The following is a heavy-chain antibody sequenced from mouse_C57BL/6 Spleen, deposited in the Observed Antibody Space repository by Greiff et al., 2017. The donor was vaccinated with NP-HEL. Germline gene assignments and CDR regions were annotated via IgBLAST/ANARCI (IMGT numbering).Heavy chain of an antibody. D-gene: IGHD2-4*01. CDR3: AREGGDYGHYAMDY. Sequence: EVQGVESGGGLVKPGGSLKLSCAASGFTFSSYAMSWVRQTPEKRLEWVATISDGGSYTYYPDNVKGRFTISRDNAKNNLYLQMSHLKSEDTAMYYCAREGGDYGHYAMDYWGQGTSVTVSS. CDR1: GFTFSSYA. V-gene: IGHV5-4*01. CDR2: ISDGGSYT. J-gene: IGHJ4*01.